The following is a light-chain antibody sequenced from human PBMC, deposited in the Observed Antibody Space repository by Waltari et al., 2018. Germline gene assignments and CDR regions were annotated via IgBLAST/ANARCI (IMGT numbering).Light chain of an antibody. J-gene: IGKJ3*01. CDR1: QSVSRNY. CDR3: QQYSSPPHS. CDR2: GAS. Sequence: ELALTQSPGTLSLSPGERATRSCRASQSVSRNYLAWYQQKPGQAPRLLSYGASSRATGIPDRFSGSGSGTDFTLTITRLEPEDFAVYYCQQYSSPPHSFGPGTKVDVK. V-gene: IGKV3-20*01.